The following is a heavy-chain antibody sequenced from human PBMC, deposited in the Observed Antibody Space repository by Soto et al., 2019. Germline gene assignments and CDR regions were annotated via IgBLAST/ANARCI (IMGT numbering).Heavy chain of an antibody. CDR1: GYTFTSYY. CDR3: ARGGAISSGHYYSFDP. V-gene: IGHV1-46*01. J-gene: IGHJ5*02. CDR2: MNPSGGSA. Sequence: ASVKVSCKASGYTFTSYYMNWVRQAPGQGLEWMGIMNPSGGSASYAQKFQGRVTTTTDTSMSTVYMELNSLRSEDTAVYYCARGGAISSGHYYSFDPWGQGTLVTVSS. D-gene: IGHD3-22*01.